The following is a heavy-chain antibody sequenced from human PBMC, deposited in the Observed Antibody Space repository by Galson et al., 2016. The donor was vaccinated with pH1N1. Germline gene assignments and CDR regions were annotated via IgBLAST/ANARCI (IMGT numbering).Heavy chain of an antibody. CDR3: ARDNYEFWSGYETFDL. J-gene: IGHJ3*01. V-gene: IGHV1-2*02. Sequence: GWINPNSGGTSYAPKFQGRVTVSRDNARNSVYLQMSSLRVEDTALYYCARDNYEFWSGYETFDLWGEGTMVTVSS. CDR2: INPNSGGT. D-gene: IGHD3-3*01.